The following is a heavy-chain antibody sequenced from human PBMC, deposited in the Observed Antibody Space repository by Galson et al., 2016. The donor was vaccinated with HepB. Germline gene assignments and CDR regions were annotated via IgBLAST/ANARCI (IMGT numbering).Heavy chain of an antibody. D-gene: IGHD3-22*01. V-gene: IGHV4-34*01. CDR2: INHSGST. CDR1: GGPFSGYY. Sequence: ETLSLTCDVYGGPFSGYYWSWIRQSPGKGLEWIGEINHSGSTKYNPSLKSRVTMSVDTSKNQFSLKLRSVTAADTAVYYCARARPKYLYDSSGYYVFDYWGQGTLVTVSS. CDR3: ARARPKYLYDSSGYYVFDY. J-gene: IGHJ4*02.